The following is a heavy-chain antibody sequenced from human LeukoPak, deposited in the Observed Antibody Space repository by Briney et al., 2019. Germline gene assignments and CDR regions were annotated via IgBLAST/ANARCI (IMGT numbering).Heavy chain of an antibody. CDR1: GGSISSSSYY. CDR3: ARRYYYDSPFDY. Sequence: SETLSLTCTVSGGSISSSSYYWGWIRQPPGKGLEWIGSIYYSGSTYYNPSLKSRVTISVDTSKNQFSLKLSSVTAADTAVYYCARRYYYDSPFDYWGQGTLVTVSS. V-gene: IGHV4-39*01. CDR2: IYYSGST. J-gene: IGHJ4*02. D-gene: IGHD3-22*01.